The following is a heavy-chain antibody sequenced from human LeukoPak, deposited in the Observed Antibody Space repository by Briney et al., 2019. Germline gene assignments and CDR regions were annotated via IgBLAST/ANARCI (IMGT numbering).Heavy chain of an antibody. CDR1: GGSISSSSYY. CDR3: ARLFDDSDI. D-gene: IGHD3-3*01. Sequence: SETLSLTCTVSGGSISSSSYYWGWIRQPPGKGLEWIGSIYYSGSTYYNPSLKSRVTISVDTSKNQFSLKLSSVTAADTAVYYCARLFDDSDIWGQGTMVTVSS. CDR2: IYYSGST. V-gene: IGHV4-39*01. J-gene: IGHJ3*02.